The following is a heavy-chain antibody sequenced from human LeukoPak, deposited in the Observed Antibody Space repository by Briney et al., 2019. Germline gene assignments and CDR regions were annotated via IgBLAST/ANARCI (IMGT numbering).Heavy chain of an antibody. D-gene: IGHD5-12*01. CDR2: IYYSGST. Sequence: SETLSLTCTVSGGSMHLFYWAWIRQSPGKGLEWIGSIYYSGSTYYNPSLKSRVTISVDTSKKQFSLKLTSVTAADTAVYYCASSGYSGYEFDYWGQGTLVTVSS. V-gene: IGHV4-39*07. CDR1: GGSMHLFY. J-gene: IGHJ4*02. CDR3: ASSGYSGYEFDY.